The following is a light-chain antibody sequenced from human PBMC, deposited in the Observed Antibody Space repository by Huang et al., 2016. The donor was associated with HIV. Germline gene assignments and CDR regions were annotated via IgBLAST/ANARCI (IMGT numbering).Light chain of an antibody. Sequence: DVVMTQSPLSLPVTLGQSASISCNSSQSLIHSDGSTYLNWFQQRPGQSPRRLIYKVSNRDSGVPDRFRVSGSDTDFTLEISRVEAEDLAVFYCMQGTHWPITFGQGTRLEI. CDR1: QSLIHSDGSTY. J-gene: IGKJ5*01. CDR2: KVS. V-gene: IGKV2-30*02. CDR3: MQGTHWPIT.